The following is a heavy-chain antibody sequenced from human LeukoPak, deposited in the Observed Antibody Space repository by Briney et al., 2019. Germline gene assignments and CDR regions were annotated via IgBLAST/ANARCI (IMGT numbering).Heavy chain of an antibody. J-gene: IGHJ6*03. Sequence: GGSLRLSCAASGFTFSNYAMSWVRQTPGKGLEWVAATVGGRPDTYHAESVKGRFTISRDNSKNMLYLQMNSLGAEDTAVYYCARSLRVRGVPDYMDVWGKGTTVTISS. D-gene: IGHD3-10*01. V-gene: IGHV3-23*01. CDR2: TVGGRPDT. CDR3: ARSLRVRGVPDYMDV. CDR1: GFTFSNYA.